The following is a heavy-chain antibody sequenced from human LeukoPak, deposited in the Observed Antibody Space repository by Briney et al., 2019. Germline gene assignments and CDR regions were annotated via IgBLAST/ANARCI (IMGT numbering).Heavy chain of an antibody. CDR3: ASLGGYYDILTGSLTYYFDY. D-gene: IGHD3-9*01. J-gene: IGHJ4*02. CDR1: GGTFSSYA. CDR2: IIPIFGTA. V-gene: IGHV1-69*13. Sequence: SVKVSYKASGGTFSSYAISWVRQAPGQGLEWMGGIIPIFGTANYAQKFQGRVTITADESTSTAYMELSSLRSEDTAVYYCASLGGYYDILTGSLTYYFDYWGQGTLVTVSS.